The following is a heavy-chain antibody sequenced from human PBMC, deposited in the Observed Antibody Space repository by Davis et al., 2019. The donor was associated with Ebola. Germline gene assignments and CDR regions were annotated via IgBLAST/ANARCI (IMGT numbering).Heavy chain of an antibody. CDR3: ARAEFLEWSELDY. CDR1: GGSISSSNW. V-gene: IGHV4-4*02. D-gene: IGHD3-3*01. CDR2: IYHSGST. Sequence: SETLSLTCAVSGGSISSSNWWSWVRQPPGKGLEWIGEIYHSGSTNYNPSLKSRVTISVDKSKNQFSLKLSSVTAADTAVYYCARAEFLEWSELDYWGQGTLVTVSS. J-gene: IGHJ4*02.